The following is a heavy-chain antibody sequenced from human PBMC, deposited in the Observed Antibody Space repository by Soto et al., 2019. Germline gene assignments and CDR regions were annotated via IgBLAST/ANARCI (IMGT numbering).Heavy chain of an antibody. V-gene: IGHV1-18*04. CDR1: GYTFTSYG. J-gene: IGHJ6*02. CDR3: ARGGPRGVVYYYYGMDV. Sequence: ASVKVSCKASGYTFTSYGISWVRQAPGQGLEWMGWISAYNGNTNYAQKLQGRVTMTTDTSTSTAYMELRSLRSDDTAVYYCARGGPRGVVYYYYGMDVWGQGTTVTAP. CDR2: ISAYNGNT. D-gene: IGHD3-10*01.